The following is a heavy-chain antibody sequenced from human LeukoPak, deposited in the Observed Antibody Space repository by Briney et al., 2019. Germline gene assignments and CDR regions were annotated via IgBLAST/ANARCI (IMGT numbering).Heavy chain of an antibody. CDR3: AREIVDDVSASWYLDL. CDR1: GFTFSSSD. D-gene: IGHD2/OR15-2a*01. CDR2: IGRGGDT. Sequence: PGGSLRLSCAASGFTFSSSDLHCVRQATGKPVEWVSAIGRGGDTYYPDSVGGRFTISRENAKNSLYLQMNNLRAGDTAAYFCAREIVDDVSASWYLDLWGRGTLVTVSS. V-gene: IGHV3-13*01. J-gene: IGHJ2*01.